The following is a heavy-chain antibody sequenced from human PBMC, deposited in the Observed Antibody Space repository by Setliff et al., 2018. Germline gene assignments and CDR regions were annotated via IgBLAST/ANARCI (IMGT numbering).Heavy chain of an antibody. Sequence: ASVKVSCKASGYTFSRYGISWVRQAPGQGLEWMGWISAYNGNTNYAQKLQGRVTMTTDTSTSTAYMELRSLRSDDTAVYYCARDRSLGATRRLAYWGQGTLVTVSS. CDR1: GYTFSRYG. D-gene: IGHD1-26*01. J-gene: IGHJ4*02. CDR2: ISAYNGNT. V-gene: IGHV1-18*01. CDR3: ARDRSLGATRRLAY.